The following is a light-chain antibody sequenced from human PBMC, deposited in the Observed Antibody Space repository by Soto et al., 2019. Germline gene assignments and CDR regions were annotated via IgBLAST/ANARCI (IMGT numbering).Light chain of an antibody. Sequence: QSVLTQPPSASGTPGQRVTISCSGSSSNNGCSYVYCYQHLPGTAPKLLMYSNNRRPAGVPDPFSGSKSDTSASLAISGPRSEDEDDYYCAAWADSMSGAVFGGGTKLTVL. CDR2: SNN. V-gene: IGLV1-47*01. CDR1: SSNNGCSY. CDR3: AAWADSMSGAV. J-gene: IGLJ3*02.